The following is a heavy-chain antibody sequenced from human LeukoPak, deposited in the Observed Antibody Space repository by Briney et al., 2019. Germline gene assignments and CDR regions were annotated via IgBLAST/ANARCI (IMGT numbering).Heavy chain of an antibody. Sequence: GGSLRLSCVVSGFNFDNFAMHWVRQPLGKGLEWVAVISHDGRTKYYADSMKGRITISRDNSKNTLFLQMNNLRSGDTAVYFCARPSPPGDGYNPPDHWGQGTLVTVSS. CDR2: ISHDGRTK. J-gene: IGHJ4*02. CDR3: ARPSPPGDGYNPPDH. D-gene: IGHD5-24*01. CDR1: GFNFDNFA. V-gene: IGHV3-30*04.